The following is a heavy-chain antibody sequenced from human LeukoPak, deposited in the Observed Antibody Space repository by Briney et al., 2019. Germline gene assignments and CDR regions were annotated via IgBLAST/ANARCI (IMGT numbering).Heavy chain of an antibody. CDR3: AIRYGSGEKYYYYYYMDV. CDR2: MNPNSGNT. V-gene: IGHV1-8*01. Sequence: ASVKVSCKASGYTFTSYDINWVRQAPGQGLEWMGWMNPNSGNTGYAQKFQGRVTMTRNTSISTAYMELSSLRSEDTAVYYCAIRYGSGEKYYYYYYMDVWGKGTTVTVSS. CDR1: GYTFTSYD. D-gene: IGHD3-10*01. J-gene: IGHJ6*03.